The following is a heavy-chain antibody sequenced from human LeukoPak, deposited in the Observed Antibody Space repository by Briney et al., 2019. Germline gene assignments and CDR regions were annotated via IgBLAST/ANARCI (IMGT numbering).Heavy chain of an antibody. D-gene: IGHD2-2*02. Sequence: GRSLRLSCAASGFTFSSYAMHWVREAPGKRLGRVAVISYDGSNKYYADTVKSRFTISRDNSKNTLYLQMNSLRAEDTAVYYCARGVVVVPAAIGVDDYWGQGTLVTVSS. V-gene: IGHV3-30-3*01. CDR3: ARGVVVVPAAIGVDDY. CDR1: GFTFSSYA. J-gene: IGHJ4*02. CDR2: ISYDGSNK.